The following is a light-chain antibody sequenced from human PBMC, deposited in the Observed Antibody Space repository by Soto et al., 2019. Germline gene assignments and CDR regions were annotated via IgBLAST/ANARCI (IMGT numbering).Light chain of an antibody. V-gene: IGKV1-6*01. J-gene: IGKJ1*01. CDR1: QTISSW. Sequence: IQMTQSPSTLSGYVGDRVTITCRASQTISSWLAWYQQKPGKAPKLLIYAASSLQSGVPSRFSGSGSGTYFTLTISSLQPEDFATYYCLQDYNYPRTFGQGTMVDIK. CDR3: LQDYNYPRT. CDR2: AAS.